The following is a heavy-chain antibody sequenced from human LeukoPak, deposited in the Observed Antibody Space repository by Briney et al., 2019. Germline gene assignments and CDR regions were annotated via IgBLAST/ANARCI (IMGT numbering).Heavy chain of an antibody. Sequence: SETLSLTRSVSGVSISHYYWSWIRQPPGKGLEWIAYFYYSGSTNYNPSLKSRVTISVDTSKNQFSLKLSSVTAADTAVYYCARSPYSGTYGVWGQGTLVTVSS. D-gene: IGHD1-26*01. CDR1: GVSISHYY. J-gene: IGHJ4*02. CDR3: ARSPYSGTYGV. CDR2: FYYSGST. V-gene: IGHV4-59*01.